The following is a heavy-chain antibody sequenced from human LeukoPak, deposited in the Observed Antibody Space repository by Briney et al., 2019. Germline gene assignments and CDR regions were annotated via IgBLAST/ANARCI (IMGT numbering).Heavy chain of an antibody. CDR1: GFTFSSYG. Sequence: GGSLRLSCAASGFTFSSYGMHWVRQAPGKGLEWVAVMYYDGISKYYADSVKGRFTISRDNSNNTLFLQMNSLRVEDTAVYYCARGYYCSGGSCLYFDYWGQGTLVTVSS. V-gene: IGHV3-33*01. D-gene: IGHD2-15*01. CDR2: MYYDGISK. CDR3: ARGYYCSGGSCLYFDY. J-gene: IGHJ4*02.